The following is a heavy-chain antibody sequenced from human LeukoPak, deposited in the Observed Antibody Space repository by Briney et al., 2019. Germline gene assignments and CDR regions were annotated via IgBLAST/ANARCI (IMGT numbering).Heavy chain of an antibody. D-gene: IGHD2-2*01. CDR3: ARDPPYCSSTSCYPDY. V-gene: IGHV3-48*01. CDR2: ISSSGSTI. Sequence: GGSLRLSCAASGFTFSSYSMNWVRQAPGKGLEWVSYISSSGSTIYYADSVKGRFTISRDNAKNSLYLQMNSLRAEDTAVYYCARDPPYCSSTSCYPDYWGQGTLVTVSS. J-gene: IGHJ4*02. CDR1: GFTFSSYS.